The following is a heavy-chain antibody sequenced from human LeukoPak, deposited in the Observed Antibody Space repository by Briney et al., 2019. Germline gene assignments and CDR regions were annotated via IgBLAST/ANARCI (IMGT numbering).Heavy chain of an antibody. V-gene: IGHV3-11*01. J-gene: IGHJ4*02. D-gene: IGHD3-9*01. CDR1: GFTFSDYY. CDR2: ISSSGSNI. CDR3: ARDLLTALRYFDY. Sequence: GGSLRLSCAASGFTFSDYYMSWIRQAPGKGLEWVSYISSSGSNIYYADSVKGRFTISRDNAKNSLYLQMNSLRAEDTAVYYCARDLLTALRYFDYWGQGTLVTVSS.